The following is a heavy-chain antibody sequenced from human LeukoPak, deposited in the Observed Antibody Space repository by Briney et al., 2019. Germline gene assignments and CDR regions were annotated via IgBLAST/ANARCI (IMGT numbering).Heavy chain of an antibody. CDR1: GFTFSLYG. CDR2: IQNDGSNK. Sequence: GGSLRLSCAASGFTFSLYGIHWVRQAPGKGLEWVAFIQNDGSNKYYADSVKGRFTISRDNSENTLYLQMNSLRPDDTAMYYCAKDRIVLVTATFDYWGQGTLVTVSS. V-gene: IGHV3-30*02. CDR3: AKDRIVLVTATFDY. J-gene: IGHJ4*02. D-gene: IGHD2-21*02.